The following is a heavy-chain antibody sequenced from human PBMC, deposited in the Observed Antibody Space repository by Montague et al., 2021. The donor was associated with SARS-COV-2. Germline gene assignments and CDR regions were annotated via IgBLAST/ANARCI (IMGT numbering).Heavy chain of an antibody. CDR3: ARCITIFGVVGSWFDP. CDR2: IYYSGST. D-gene: IGHD3-3*01. V-gene: IGHV4-61*01. Sequence: SETLSLTCTVSGGSVSSGSYYWSWIRQPPGKGLEWIGYIYYSGSTNYNPSLKSRVTISVGTSKNQFSLKLSSVTAADTAVYYCARCITIFGVVGSWFDPWGQGTLVTVSS. J-gene: IGHJ5*02. CDR1: GGSVSSGSYY.